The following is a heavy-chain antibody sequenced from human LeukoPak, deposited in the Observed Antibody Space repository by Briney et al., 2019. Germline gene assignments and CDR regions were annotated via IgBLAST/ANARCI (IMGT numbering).Heavy chain of an antibody. CDR2: INHGGST. J-gene: IGHJ6*03. CDR3: GRVLRNIRVGAVGMPAKYSYYMDV. D-gene: IGHD6-13*01. Sequence: PSETLSLTCGVFGGSFSGYYWTWIRQPPGKGLEWIGEINHGGSTNYNPSLKSRGTISLDTSKNQVSRMLSSVTGADTAVYYCGRVLRNIRVGAVGMPAKYSYYMDVWGRGTTVTVSS. CDR1: GGSFSGYY. V-gene: IGHV4-34*01.